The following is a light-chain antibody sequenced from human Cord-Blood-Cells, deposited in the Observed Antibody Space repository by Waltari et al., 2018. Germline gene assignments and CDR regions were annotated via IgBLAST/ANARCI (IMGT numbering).Light chain of an antibody. J-gene: IGLJ1*01. CDR3: SSYTSSSTLGV. Sequence: QSALTQPASVSGSPGQSITISCTGTSSDVGGYNHVSWYQQHPGKAPKLMIYEVSNRPSGVSNRFSGPKSGNTASLTISGLQAEDEADYYCSSYTSSSTLGVFGTGTKVTVL. CDR1: SSDVGGYNH. CDR2: EVS. V-gene: IGLV2-14*01.